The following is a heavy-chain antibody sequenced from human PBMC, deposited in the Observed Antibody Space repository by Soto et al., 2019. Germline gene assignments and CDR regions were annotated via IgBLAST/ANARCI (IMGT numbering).Heavy chain of an antibody. V-gene: IGHV2-5*01. Sequence: SGPTLVNPTQTLTLTCTFSGFSLSTSGVGVGWIRQPPGKALEWLALIYWNDDKRYSPSLKSRLTITKDTSKNQVVLTMTNMDPVDTATYYCARIPRITIFGVVITKTRYPPLFDYWGQGTLVTVSS. CDR3: ARIPRITIFGVVITKTRYPPLFDY. J-gene: IGHJ4*02. CDR1: GFSLSTSGVG. CDR2: IYWNDDK. D-gene: IGHD3-3*01.